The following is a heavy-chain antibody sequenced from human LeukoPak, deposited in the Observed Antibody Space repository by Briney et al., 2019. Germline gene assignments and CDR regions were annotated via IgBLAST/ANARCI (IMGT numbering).Heavy chain of an antibody. CDR2: IRNDGTSK. V-gene: IGHV3-30*02. CDR1: GFNFWTYG. Sequence: GGSLRLSCAASGFNFWTYGMHWVRQAPGKGLEWVAFIRNDGTSKYHVDSVKGRFTISRDNSNNTLYLQMNSLRPEDTAVYYCAKVEVAGNFDYWGQGTLVTVSS. D-gene: IGHD6-19*01. CDR3: AKVEVAGNFDY. J-gene: IGHJ4*02.